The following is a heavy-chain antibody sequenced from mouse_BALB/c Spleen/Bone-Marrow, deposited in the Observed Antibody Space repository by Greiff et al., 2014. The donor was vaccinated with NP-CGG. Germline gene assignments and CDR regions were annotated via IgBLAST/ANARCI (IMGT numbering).Heavy chain of an antibody. CDR1: GYTFSSYW. CDR2: ILPGSGTT. D-gene: IGHD2-14*01. Sequence: LMESGASVKISCKATGYTFSSYWIEWVKQRPGHGLEWIGEILPGSGTTNYNEKFKGKAKFTADTSSNTAYMQFSSLTSEDSAVYYCARDYRYDYAMDYWGQGTSVTVSS. CDR3: ARDYRYDYAMDY. J-gene: IGHJ4*01. V-gene: IGHV1-9*01.